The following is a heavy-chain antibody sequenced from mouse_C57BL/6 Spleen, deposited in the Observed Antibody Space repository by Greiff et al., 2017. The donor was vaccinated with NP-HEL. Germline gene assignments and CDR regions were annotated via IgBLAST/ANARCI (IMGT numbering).Heavy chain of an antibody. CDR1: GYTFTSYW. J-gene: IGHJ3*01. Sequence: QVQLQQPGAELVRPGSSVKLSCKASGYTFTSYWMHWVKQRPIQGLEWIGNIDPSDSETHYNQKFKDKATLTVDKSSSTAYMQLSSLTSEDSAVYYCAREDYYGSSSAWFAYWGQGTLVTVSA. V-gene: IGHV1-52*01. CDR2: IDPSDSET. CDR3: AREDYYGSSSAWFAY. D-gene: IGHD1-1*01.